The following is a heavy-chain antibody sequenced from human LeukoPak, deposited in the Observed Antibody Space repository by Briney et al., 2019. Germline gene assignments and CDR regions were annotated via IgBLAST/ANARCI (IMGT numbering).Heavy chain of an antibody. J-gene: IGHJ4*02. Sequence: GGSLRLSCAASGFTFSSYWMSWVRQAPGKGLEWVANINQEGSEKYYVDSVKGRFTISRDNAKNSLHLQMDSLRDEDTAVYYCARDGYNWNAASLDYWGQGNLVTVSS. CDR2: INQEGSEK. V-gene: IGHV3-7*01. CDR3: ARDGYNWNAASLDY. D-gene: IGHD1-20*01. CDR1: GFTFSSYW.